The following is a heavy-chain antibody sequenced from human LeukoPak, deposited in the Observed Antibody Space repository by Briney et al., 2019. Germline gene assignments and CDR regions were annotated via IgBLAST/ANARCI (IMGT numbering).Heavy chain of an antibody. CDR2: INHSGST. J-gene: IGHJ6*03. CDR3: AREGVDYGDYRYWRSPYYYYMDV. CDR1: GGSFSGYY. V-gene: IGHV4-34*01. Sequence: PSETLSLTCAVYGGSFSGYYWSWIRQPPGKGLEWIGEINHSGSTNYNPSLKSRVTISVDTSKNQFSLKLSSVTAADTAVYYCAREGVDYGDYRYWRSPYYYYMDVWGKGTTVTISS. D-gene: IGHD4-17*01.